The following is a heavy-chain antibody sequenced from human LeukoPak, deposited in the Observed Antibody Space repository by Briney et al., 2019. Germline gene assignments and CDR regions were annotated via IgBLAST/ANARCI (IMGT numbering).Heavy chain of an antibody. V-gene: IGHV1-69*06. CDR1: GGTFSSYA. CDR2: IIPIFGTA. CDR3: VREAKGGYYYGSGSYDY. Sequence: GASVKVSCKASGGTFSSYAISWVRQAPGQGLEWMGGIIPIFGTANYAQKFQGRVTITADKSTSTAYMELSSLRSEDTAVYYCVREAKGGYYYGSGSYDYWGQGTLVTVSS. D-gene: IGHD3-10*01. J-gene: IGHJ4*02.